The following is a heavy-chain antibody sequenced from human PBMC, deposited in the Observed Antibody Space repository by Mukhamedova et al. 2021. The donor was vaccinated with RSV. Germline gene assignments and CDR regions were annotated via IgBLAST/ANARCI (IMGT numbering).Heavy chain of an antibody. V-gene: IGHV3-30*18. CDR3: AKDGYDSSGYYYED. D-gene: IGHD3-22*01. Sequence: VRQAPGKGLEWVAVISYDGSNKYYADSLKGRFTISRDNSKNTLYLQMNSLRAEDTAVYYCAKDGYDSSGYYYEDWGQGTLVTVS. CDR2: ISYDGSNK. J-gene: IGHJ4*02.